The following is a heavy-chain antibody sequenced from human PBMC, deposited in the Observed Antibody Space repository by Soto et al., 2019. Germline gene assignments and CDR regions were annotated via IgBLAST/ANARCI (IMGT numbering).Heavy chain of an antibody. V-gene: IGHV1-69*12. Sequence: QVQLVQSGAEVKKPGSSVKVSCKASGGTFSSYAISWVRQAPGQGLEWMGGIIPIFGTANYAQKFQGRVTITADESTSTAYMELSSLRSEDTAVYYCARGSRYQLLSYYYCGMDVWGQGTTVTVSS. D-gene: IGHD2-2*01. CDR3: ARGSRYQLLSYYYCGMDV. CDR1: GGTFSSYA. CDR2: IIPIFGTA. J-gene: IGHJ6*02.